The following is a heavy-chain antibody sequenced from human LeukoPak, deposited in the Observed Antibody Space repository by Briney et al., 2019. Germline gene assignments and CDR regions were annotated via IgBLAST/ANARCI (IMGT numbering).Heavy chain of an antibody. CDR1: GFTFSSYW. V-gene: IGHV3-7*01. CDR2: IKQDGSEK. CDR3: AKDPYYGSGSYYTGSVDY. D-gene: IGHD3-10*01. Sequence: GGSLRLSCAASGFTFSSYWMSWVRQAPGKGLEWVANIKQDGSEKYYADSVKGRFTISRDNSRNTLYLQMNSLGAEDTAVYYCAKDPYYGSGSYYTGSVDYWGQGTLVTVSS. J-gene: IGHJ4*02.